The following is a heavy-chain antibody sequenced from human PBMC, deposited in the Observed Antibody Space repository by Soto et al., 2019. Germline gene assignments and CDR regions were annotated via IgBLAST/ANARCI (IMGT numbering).Heavy chain of an antibody. Sequence: QVQLVQSGAEVKKAGASVKVSCKASGYTFTSYGISWVRQAPGQGLEWMGWISAYNGNTNYAQKLQGRVTMTTDTPTTTAYTQLTRMRPGAMTVYYCAILRAPPLIQAARQNYFAYWSQGTLVTVSS. CDR2: ISAYNGNT. V-gene: IGHV1-18*03. CDR3: AILRAPPLIQAARQNYFAY. J-gene: IGHJ4*02. CDR1: GYTFTSYG. D-gene: IGHD3-16*01.